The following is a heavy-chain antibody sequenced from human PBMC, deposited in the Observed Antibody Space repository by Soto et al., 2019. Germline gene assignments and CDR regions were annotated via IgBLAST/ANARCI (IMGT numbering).Heavy chain of an antibody. Sequence: GGSLRLSCAASGFTFSSYGMHWVRQAPGKGLEWVAVIWYDGSNKYYADSVKGRFTISRDNSKNTLYLQMNSLRAEDTAVYYCARVGYEDHYYYYYYMDVWGKGTTVTVSS. CDR3: ARVGYEDHYYYYYYMDV. CDR1: GFTFSSYG. J-gene: IGHJ6*03. D-gene: IGHD2-15*01. V-gene: IGHV3-33*01. CDR2: IWYDGSNK.